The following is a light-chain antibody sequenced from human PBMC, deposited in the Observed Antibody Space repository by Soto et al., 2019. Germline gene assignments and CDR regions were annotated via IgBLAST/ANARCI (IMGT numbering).Light chain of an antibody. CDR3: QQYGSSPPT. J-gene: IGKJ1*01. Sequence: EIVLTQSPGTLSLSPGERATLSCRASQSVSSSYLAWYQQKPGQAPRLLIYGASSRATGIPDRFRGSGSGKDFTLTISRLEPEDFAVYYCQQYGSSPPTFGQGTKVEIK. V-gene: IGKV3-20*01. CDR1: QSVSSSY. CDR2: GAS.